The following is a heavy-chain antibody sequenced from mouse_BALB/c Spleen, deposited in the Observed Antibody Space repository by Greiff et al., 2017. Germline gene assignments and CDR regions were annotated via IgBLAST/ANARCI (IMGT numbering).Heavy chain of an antibody. J-gene: IGHJ2*01. V-gene: IGHV1-69*02. CDR2: IYPSDSYT. CDR1: GYTFTSYW. CDR3: TRSGIYYYGSSYFDY. Sequence: VQLQQPGAELVRPGASVKLSCKASGYTFTSYWINWVKQRPGQGLEWIGNIYPSDSYTNYNQKFKDKATLTVDKSSSTAYMQLSSPTSEDSAVYYCTRSGIYYYGSSYFDYWGQGTTLTVSS. D-gene: IGHD1-1*01.